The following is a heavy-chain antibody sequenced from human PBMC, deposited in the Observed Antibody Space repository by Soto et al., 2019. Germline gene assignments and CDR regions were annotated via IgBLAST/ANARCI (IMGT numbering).Heavy chain of an antibody. V-gene: IGHV3-30*18. J-gene: IGHJ5*02. D-gene: IGHD5-12*01. CDR1: GFTFSTYG. CDR2: ISYDGSHK. CDR3: AKDHRLGDGYTPFDP. Sequence: QVQLVESGGGVVQPGRSLRLSCAASGFTFSTYGMHWVRQAPGKGLEWVAVISYDGSHKYYADSVKGRFTISRDNSKNTLYLQMNSLRPEDTAVYYCAKDHRLGDGYTPFDPWGQGTLVTVSS.